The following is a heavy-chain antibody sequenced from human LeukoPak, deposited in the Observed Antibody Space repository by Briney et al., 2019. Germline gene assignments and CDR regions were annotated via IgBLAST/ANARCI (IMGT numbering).Heavy chain of an antibody. CDR1: GFSLSTSGMC. CDR3: ARMFYYGGNPRSSYYFDY. D-gene: IGHD4-17*01. CDR2: IDWDDDK. V-gene: IGHV2-70*11. Sequence: ESGPTLVNPTQTLTLTCTFSGFSLSTSGMCVSWIRQPPGKALEWLARIDWDDDKYYSTSLKTRLTISKDTSKNQVVLTMTNMDPVDTATYYCARMFYYGGNPRSSYYFDYWGQGTLVTVSS. J-gene: IGHJ4*02.